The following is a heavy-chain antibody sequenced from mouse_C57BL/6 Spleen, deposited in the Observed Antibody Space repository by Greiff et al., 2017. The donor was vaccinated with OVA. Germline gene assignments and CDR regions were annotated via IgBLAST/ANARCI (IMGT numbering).Heavy chain of an antibody. CDR3: ARGGYDYDGDFDY. D-gene: IGHD2-4*01. Sequence: ESGPGLVKPSQSLSLTCSVPGYSITSGYYWNWIRQFPGNKLEWMGYISYDGSNNYNPSLKNRISITRDTSKNQFFLKLNSVTTEDTATYYCARGGYDYDGDFDYWGQGTTLTVSS. CDR2: ISYDGSN. CDR1: GYSITSGYY. V-gene: IGHV3-6*01. J-gene: IGHJ2*01.